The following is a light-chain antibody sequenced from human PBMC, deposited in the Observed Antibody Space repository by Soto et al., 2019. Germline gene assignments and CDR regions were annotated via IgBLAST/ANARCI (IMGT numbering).Light chain of an antibody. CDR3: QQFNNIPLT. V-gene: IGKV1-33*01. J-gene: IGKJ4*01. CDR2: DAS. Sequence: DIQMTQSPSSLSASVGDRVTIICHATQDISNHLNWYQQKPGKAPNLLIYDASNLEMGVPSRFSGSGSGTDFTLTIRGLQPEDLATYYCQQFNNIPLTFGGGTKVDIK. CDR1: QDISNH.